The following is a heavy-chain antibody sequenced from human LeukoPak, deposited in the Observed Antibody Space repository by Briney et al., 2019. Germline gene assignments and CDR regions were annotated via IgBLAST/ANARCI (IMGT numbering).Heavy chain of an antibody. V-gene: IGHV3-48*01. CDR3: ARGVPKTSYYYYYMDV. D-gene: IGHD4-11*01. J-gene: IGHJ6*03. CDR2: ISGSGFTI. Sequence: GGSLRLSCAVTGFTLSNYSMNWVRQAPGKGLEWISYISGSGFTIHYADSVKGRFTISRDNAKNSLYLQMNSLRAEDTAVYYCARGVPKTSYYYYYMDVWGKGTTVTVSS. CDR1: GFTLSNYS.